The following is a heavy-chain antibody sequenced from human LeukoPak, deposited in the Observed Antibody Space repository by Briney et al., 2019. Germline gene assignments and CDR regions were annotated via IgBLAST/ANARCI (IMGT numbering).Heavy chain of an antibody. J-gene: IGHJ4*02. D-gene: IGHD4-11*01. CDR1: GFDISKYD. Sequence: PGGSLRLSCAASGFDISKYDLHWVRQITQRRLEWVSAIGIPGDTYYADAVKGRFTISRENAKNSVYLQMSSLRDGDTAVYFCAKAFDYNGLRGEGGSFDYWGQGALVTVSS. CDR3: AKAFDYNGLRGEGGSFDY. CDR2: IGIPGDT. V-gene: IGHV3-13*01.